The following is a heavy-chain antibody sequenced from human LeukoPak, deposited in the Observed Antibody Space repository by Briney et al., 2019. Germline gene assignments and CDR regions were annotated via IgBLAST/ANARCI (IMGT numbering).Heavy chain of an antibody. J-gene: IGHJ4*02. CDR1: GFTFSSYS. CDR3: AREMGLNIVATFGY. CDR2: ISSSGSTI. Sequence: PGGSLRLSCAASGFTFSSYSMNWVRQAPGKGLEWVSYISSSGSTIYYADSVKGRFTISRDNSKNTLYLQMNSLRAEDTAVYYCAREMGLNIVATFGYWGQGTLVTVSS. V-gene: IGHV3-48*01. D-gene: IGHD5-12*01.